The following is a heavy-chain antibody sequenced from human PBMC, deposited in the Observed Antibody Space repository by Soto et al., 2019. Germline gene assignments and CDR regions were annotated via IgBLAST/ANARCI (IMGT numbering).Heavy chain of an antibody. V-gene: IGHV1-69*05. D-gene: IGHD4-17*01. CDR2: IIPIFGTA. CDR1: GGTFSSYS. Sequence: SVKVSFKASGGTFSSYSINWVRQAPGQGLEWMGGIIPIFGTANNAQKFQGWVTMTRDTSISTAYMELSRLRSDDTAVYYCAREHDYGDYYFDYWGQGTLVTVSS. CDR3: AREHDYGDYYFDY. J-gene: IGHJ4*02.